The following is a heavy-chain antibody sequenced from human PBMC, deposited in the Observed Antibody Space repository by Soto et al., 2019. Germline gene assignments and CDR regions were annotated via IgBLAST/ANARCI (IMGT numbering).Heavy chain of an antibody. CDR1: GYTFTSYG. Sequence: ASVKVSCKASGYTFTSYGISWVRQAPGQGLEWMGWISAYNGNTNYAQKPQGRVTMTTDTSTSTAYMELRSLRSDDTAVYYCARDPDYYYDSSGYYQLLGQDGMDVWGQGTTVTVSS. CDR2: ISAYNGNT. V-gene: IGHV1-18*01. D-gene: IGHD3-22*01. J-gene: IGHJ6*02. CDR3: ARDPDYYYDSSGYYQLLGQDGMDV.